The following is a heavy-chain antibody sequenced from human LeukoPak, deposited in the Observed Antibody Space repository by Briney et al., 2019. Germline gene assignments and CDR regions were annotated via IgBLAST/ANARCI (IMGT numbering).Heavy chain of an antibody. D-gene: IGHD6-19*01. CDR3: ARDRSPYSSGWYIDAFDI. CDR1: GFTFSDYY. V-gene: IGHV3-11*05. Sequence: PGGSLRLSCAASGFTFSDYYMSWIRQAPGKGLEWVSYMSSSSSYTNYADSVKGRFTISRDNAKNSLYLQMNSLRAEDTAVYYCARDRSPYSSGWYIDAFDIWGQGTMVTVSS. CDR2: MSSSSSYT. J-gene: IGHJ3*02.